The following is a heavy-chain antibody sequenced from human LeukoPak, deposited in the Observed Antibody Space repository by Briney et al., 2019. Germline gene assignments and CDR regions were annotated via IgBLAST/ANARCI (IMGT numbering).Heavy chain of an antibody. J-gene: IGHJ3*02. CDR1: GGSISSYY. CDR2: IYYSGST. CDR3: ARYPERERNAFDI. Sequence: PSETLSLTCTVSGGSISSYYWSWIRQPPGKGLEWIGYIYYSGSTNYNPSLKSRVTISVDTSKNQFSLKLSSVTAADTAVYYCARYPERERNAFDIWGQGTMVTVSS. D-gene: IGHD1-26*01. V-gene: IGHV4-59*01.